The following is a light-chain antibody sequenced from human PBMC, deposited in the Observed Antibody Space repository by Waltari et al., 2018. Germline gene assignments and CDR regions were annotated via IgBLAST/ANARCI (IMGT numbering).Light chain of an antibody. CDR2: VNS. Sequence: QSVLTQPPSVSGAPGQRVTISCTGSSPNIGAGYDVPWYQQLPGKAPKLLIHVNSNRPSGVPDRISGSKSGTSASMAITGLQAEDEADYYCQSYDSSLGGSVFGGGTKLTVL. V-gene: IGLV1-40*01. J-gene: IGLJ2*01. CDR1: SPNIGAGYD. CDR3: QSYDSSLGGSV.